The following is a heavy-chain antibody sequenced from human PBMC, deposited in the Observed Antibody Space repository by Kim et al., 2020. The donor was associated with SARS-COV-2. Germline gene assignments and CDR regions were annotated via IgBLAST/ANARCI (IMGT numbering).Heavy chain of an antibody. CDR2: IYYSGST. CDR3: ARNRGDSSGYEHEYFQH. D-gene: IGHD3-22*01. V-gene: IGHV4-59*01. Sequence: SQTLSLTCTVSGGSISSYYWSWIRQPPGKGLEWIGYIYYSGSTNYNPSLKSRVTISVDTSKNQFSLKLSSVTAADTAVYYCARNRGDSSGYEHEYFQHWGHGTPVTVSS. CDR1: GGSISSYY. J-gene: IGHJ1*01.